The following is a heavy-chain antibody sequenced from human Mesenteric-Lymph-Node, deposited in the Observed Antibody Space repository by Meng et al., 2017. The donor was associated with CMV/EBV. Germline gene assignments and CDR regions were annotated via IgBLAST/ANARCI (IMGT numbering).Heavy chain of an antibody. CDR2: VSSSGNNI. V-gene: IGHV3-48*03. Sequence: GESLKISCSASGFTFSSYEMNWVRQAPGKGLEWLSYVSSSGNNIYYADSVKGRFTLSRDNAKDSLFLQMNNLRGDDTAVYYCVRGPTSAVDYWGQGTLVTVSS. J-gene: IGHJ4*02. CDR1: GFTFSSYE. CDR3: VRGPTSAVDY. D-gene: IGHD4-23*01.